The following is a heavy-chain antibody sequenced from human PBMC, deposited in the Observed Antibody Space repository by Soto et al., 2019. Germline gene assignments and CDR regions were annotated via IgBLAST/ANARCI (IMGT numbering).Heavy chain of an antibody. V-gene: IGHV1-18*04. CDR2: ISAYNGNT. CDR1: GYTFTSYG. D-gene: IGHD2-2*01. J-gene: IGHJ4*02. Sequence: ASVKVSFKASGYTFTSYGISWVRQAPGQGLEWMGWISAYNGNTNYAQKLQGRVTMTTDTSTSTAYMELRSLRSDDTAVYYCARDGPVYCSSTSCYPAHWGQGTLVTVSS. CDR3: ARDGPVYCSSTSCYPAH.